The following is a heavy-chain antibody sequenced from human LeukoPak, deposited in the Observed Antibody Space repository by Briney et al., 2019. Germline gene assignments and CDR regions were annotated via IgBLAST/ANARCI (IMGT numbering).Heavy chain of an antibody. V-gene: IGHV3-21*01. D-gene: IGHD1-1*01. Sequence: PGGSLRLSCAASGFTFSSYAMSWVRQAPGKGLEWVSSISSSSYIYYADSVKGRFTISRDNAKNSLYLQMNSLRAEDTAVYYCARHREAGATSAAFDIWGQGTMVTVSS. J-gene: IGHJ3*02. CDR3: ARHREAGATSAAFDI. CDR1: GFTFSSYA. CDR2: ISSSSYI.